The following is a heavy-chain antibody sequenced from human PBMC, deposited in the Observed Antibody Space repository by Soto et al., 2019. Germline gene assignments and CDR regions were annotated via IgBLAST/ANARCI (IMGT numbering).Heavy chain of an antibody. V-gene: IGHV4-59*01. CDR3: ARDRSSGWPTYYYYYMDV. CDR1: GGSISSYY. Sequence: SETLSLTCTVSGGSISSYYWSWIRQPPGKGLEWIGYVYYSGSTNYNPSLKSRVTISVDTSKNQFSLRLSSVTAADTAVYYCARDRSSGWPTYYYYYMDVWGKGTTVTVSS. J-gene: IGHJ6*03. CDR2: VYYSGST. D-gene: IGHD6-19*01.